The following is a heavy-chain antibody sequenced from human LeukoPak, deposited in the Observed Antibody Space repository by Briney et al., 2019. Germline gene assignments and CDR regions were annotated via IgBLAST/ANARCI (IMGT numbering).Heavy chain of an antibody. J-gene: IGHJ5*02. CDR3: ARDMPHNCFDP. CDR2: IYPGGGWT. CDR1: GASFSNYY. Sequence: ASVKVSCKASGASFSNYYIHWVRQAPGQGLEWVGLIYPGGGWTNYAQKFQGRVTMTTDTSTSTVYMELSSRRSEDTAVYYCARDMPHNCFDPWGQGTLVTVPS. V-gene: IGHV1-46*01. D-gene: IGHD2-2*01.